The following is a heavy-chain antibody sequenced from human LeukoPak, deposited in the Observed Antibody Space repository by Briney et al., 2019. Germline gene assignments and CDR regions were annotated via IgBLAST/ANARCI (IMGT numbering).Heavy chain of an antibody. CDR3: ARDGMAGAFDI. CDR1: GFTFSSYS. D-gene: IGHD5-24*01. CDR2: ISSSSSYI. V-gene: IGHV3-21*01. Sequence: GGSLRLSCAASGFTFSSYSMNWVCQAPGKGLEWVSSISSSSSYIYYADSVKGRFTISRDNAKNSLYLQMNSLRAEDTAVYYCARDGMAGAFDIWGQGTMVTVSS. J-gene: IGHJ3*02.